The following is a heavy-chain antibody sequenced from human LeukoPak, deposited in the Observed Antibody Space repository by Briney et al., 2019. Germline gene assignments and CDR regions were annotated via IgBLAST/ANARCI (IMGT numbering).Heavy chain of an antibody. Sequence: PGGSLRLSCAASGFTFSDYYMSWIRRAPGRGLEWVSGISAGGDLTFHADPVKGRFTISRDNSKNTLYLQMNSLRADDTAEYYCAKSLLTTASGTGRAFDLWGQGTMVTVSS. CDR2: ISAGGDLT. J-gene: IGHJ3*01. D-gene: IGHD1-26*01. CDR1: GFTFSDYY. V-gene: IGHV3-23*01. CDR3: AKSLLTTASGTGRAFDL.